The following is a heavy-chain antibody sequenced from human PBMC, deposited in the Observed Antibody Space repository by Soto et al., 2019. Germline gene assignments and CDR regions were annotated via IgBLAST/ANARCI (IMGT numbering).Heavy chain of an antibody. V-gene: IGHV4-39*01. CDR2: IYYSGST. D-gene: IGHD3-10*01. Sequence: SETLSLTCTVSGGSISSSSYYWGWIRQPPGKGLEWIGSIYYSGSTYYNPSLKSRVTISVDTSKNQFSLKLSSVTAADTAVYYCASGLLWFGELLYYYYYYGMDVWGQGTTVTVSS. CDR1: GGSISSSSYY. CDR3: ASGLLWFGELLYYYYYYGMDV. J-gene: IGHJ6*02.